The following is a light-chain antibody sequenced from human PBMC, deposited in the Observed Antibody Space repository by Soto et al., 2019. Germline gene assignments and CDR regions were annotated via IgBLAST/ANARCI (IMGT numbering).Light chain of an antibody. CDR1: SPNIGVGYD. V-gene: IGLV1-40*01. Sequence: QSVLTQPPSVSGAPGQRVTISCTGSSPNIGVGYDVHWYQQFPETAPKLLIFGNNIRPSWVPDRFSGFNSGTSASLAITGLQAEDEAHYYCKSYDSSLSGFYVFGTGTKVTVL. CDR2: GNN. J-gene: IGLJ1*01. CDR3: KSYDSSLSGFYV.